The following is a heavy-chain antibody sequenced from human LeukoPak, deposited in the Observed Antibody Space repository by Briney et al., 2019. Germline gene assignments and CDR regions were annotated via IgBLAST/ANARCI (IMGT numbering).Heavy chain of an antibody. V-gene: IGHV3-48*01. Sequence: GGSLRLSCAASGFTFSSYSMNWVRQAPGKGLEWISYITTSGGAKNYADSVKGRFTISRDNAENSLYLQMSSLRAEDTAVYYCARDYSSVAVAGTPDYGMDVWGQGTTVTVSS. CDR3: ARDYSSVAVAGTPDYGMDV. CDR1: GFTFSSYS. J-gene: IGHJ6*02. CDR2: ITTSGGAK. D-gene: IGHD6-19*01.